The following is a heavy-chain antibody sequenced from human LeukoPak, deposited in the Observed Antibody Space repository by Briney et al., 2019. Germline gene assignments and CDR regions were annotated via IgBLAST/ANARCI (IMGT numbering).Heavy chain of an antibody. V-gene: IGHV4-39*01. J-gene: IGHJ2*01. CDR1: GGSMYTHSYY. CDR3: ARRPGWYFDL. D-gene: IGHD1-14*01. CDR2: LYYRGEA. Sequence: SETLSLTCTVSGGSMYTHSYYWGWIRQPPGKGLEWIGSLYYRGEAYYNPSLKSRLTISVDTSNNQFSLRLTSVTAADTAVYYCARRPGWYFDLWGRGTLVTVSS.